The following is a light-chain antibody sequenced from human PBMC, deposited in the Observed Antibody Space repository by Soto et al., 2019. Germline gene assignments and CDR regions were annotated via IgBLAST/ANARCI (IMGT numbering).Light chain of an antibody. CDR1: QSIISSS. Sequence: EIMLTKSPGTLSLSPGEGATLSCRASQSIISSSLAWYQQKPGQAPRILIYGASSRATGIPDRFSGSGSGTDFSLTISRLEPEDFAVYYCQQYATAPGTFGQGTKFEIK. J-gene: IGKJ1*01. V-gene: IGKV3-20*01. CDR2: GAS. CDR3: QQYATAPGT.